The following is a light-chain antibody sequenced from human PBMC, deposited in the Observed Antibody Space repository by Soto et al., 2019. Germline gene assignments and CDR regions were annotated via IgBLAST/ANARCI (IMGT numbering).Light chain of an antibody. V-gene: IGLV2-14*01. CDR3: SSYTGSNIRYV. CDR1: SNDVGGYNY. Sequence: QSVLTQPASVSGSPGQSITISCTGTSNDVGGYNYVSWYQHHPGKAPKLMIYEVSDRPSGVSNRFSGSKSGNTVSLTISGLQAEDEADYYCSSYTGSNIRYVFGTGTKVTVL. CDR2: EVS. J-gene: IGLJ1*01.